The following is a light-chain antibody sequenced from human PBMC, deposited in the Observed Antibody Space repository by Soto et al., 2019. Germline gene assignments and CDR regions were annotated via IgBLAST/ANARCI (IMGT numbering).Light chain of an antibody. CDR1: SSNIGAGYD. CDR2: HNS. CDR3: QSYDSGLSAFYV. Sequence: QDVLTHPRSVSWAPGQRVTIACTGSSSNIGAGYDVHWYQQLPGTAPKLLIYHNSDRPSGVPDRFSGSKSGTSASLAITGLQAEDEADYYCQSYDSGLSAFYVFGTGTKVTVL. V-gene: IGLV1-40*01. J-gene: IGLJ1*01.